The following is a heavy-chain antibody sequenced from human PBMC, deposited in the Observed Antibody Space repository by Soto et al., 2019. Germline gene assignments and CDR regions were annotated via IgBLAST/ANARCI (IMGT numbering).Heavy chain of an antibody. D-gene: IGHD6-19*01. CDR3: VSPPQWLGQDSYDYGVDV. Sequence: QVQLQESGPGLVKPSGTLSLTCAVSGGSISSRDWWSWVRQPPGRGLEWIGEISHSGSTNYNPSLHSRVTLSVDKPKSQSSPHVLAVTAADTAVYFCVSPPQWLGQDSYDYGVDVWGHGTTVTVSS. CDR1: GGSISSRDW. J-gene: IGHJ6*02. CDR2: ISHSGST. V-gene: IGHV4-4*02.